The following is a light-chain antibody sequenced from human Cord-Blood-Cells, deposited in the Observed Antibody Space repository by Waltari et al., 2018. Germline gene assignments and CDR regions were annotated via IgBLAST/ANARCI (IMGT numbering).Light chain of an antibody. CDR1: QSISSY. V-gene: IGKV1-39*01. CDR3: QQSYSTPPT. CDR2: AAS. Sequence: DIQMPQSPSSLSASLGDRVPITCRASQSISSYLKWYPQKPGKAPKLLIYAASSLQSGVPSRFSGSGSGTDFTLTISSLQPEDFATYYCQQSYSTPPTFGGGTKVEIK. J-gene: IGKJ4*01.